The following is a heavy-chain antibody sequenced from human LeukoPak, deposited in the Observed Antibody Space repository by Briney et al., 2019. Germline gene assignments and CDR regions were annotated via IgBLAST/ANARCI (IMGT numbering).Heavy chain of an antibody. Sequence: SETLSLTCTVSGGSISSYYWNWIRQPPGKGLEWIGYIYYSGGTNYNPSLKSRVTISVDTSKNQFSLNLRSVTAADTAVYYCARGHYSGSDPLHWFDPWGQGTLVTVSS. CDR3: ARGHYSGSDPLHWFDP. CDR2: IYYSGGT. J-gene: IGHJ5*02. D-gene: IGHD1-26*01. V-gene: IGHV4-59*01. CDR1: GGSISSYY.